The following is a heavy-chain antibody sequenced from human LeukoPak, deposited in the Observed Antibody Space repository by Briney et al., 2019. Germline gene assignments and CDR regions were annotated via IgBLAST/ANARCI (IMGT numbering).Heavy chain of an antibody. CDR1: GGSISSSSYY. CDR2: IYYSGST. J-gene: IGHJ6*03. CDR3: AREVQSGSSSSHFYYYYYMDV. D-gene: IGHD6-6*01. V-gene: IGHV4-39*07. Sequence: PSETLSLTCTVSGGSISSSSYYWGWIRQPPGKGLEWIGSIYYSGSTYYNPSLKSRVTISVDTSKNQFSLKLSSVTAADTAVYYCAREVQSGSSSSHFYYYYYMDVWGKGTTVTVSS.